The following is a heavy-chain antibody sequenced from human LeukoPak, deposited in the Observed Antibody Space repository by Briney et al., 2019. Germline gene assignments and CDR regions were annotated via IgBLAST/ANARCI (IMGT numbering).Heavy chain of an antibody. CDR3: AKDRPFGDFRRRDPDF. D-gene: IGHD4-17*01. V-gene: IGHV3-23*01. CDR2: ITGHGGTT. J-gene: IGHJ4*02. Sequence: GGSQRLSCAASRFTFSSYAMSWVRQAPGKGLEWVSSITGHGGTTYYADSVRGRFTVSRDNSNNTLYLQMNSLRVEDTAVYYCAKDRPFGDFRRRDPDFWGQGTLVTVSS. CDR1: RFTFSSYA.